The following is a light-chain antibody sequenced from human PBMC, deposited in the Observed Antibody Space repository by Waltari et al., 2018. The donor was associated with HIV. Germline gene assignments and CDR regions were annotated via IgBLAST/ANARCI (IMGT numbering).Light chain of an antibody. CDR2: RND. V-gene: IGLV1-47*01. CDR3: ATWDNSLGTFI. CDR1: CQDIGRNF. J-gene: IGLJ2*01. Sequence: QSVLTQPPSASATPGQRVAISCSGDCQDIGRNFVYWYRLLPGPTPKLLISRNDQLPSGVPDRFSGSKFDSSASLAVTDLRSEDEGDYYCATWDNSLGTFIFGGGTRLTVL.